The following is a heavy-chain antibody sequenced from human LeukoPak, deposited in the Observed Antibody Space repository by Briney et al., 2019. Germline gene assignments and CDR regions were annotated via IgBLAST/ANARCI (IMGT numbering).Heavy chain of an antibody. V-gene: IGHV4-31*03. CDR2: IYYTGDT. CDR1: GASISNGGFY. Sequence: SETLSLTCSVSGASISNGGFYWSWIRQRPGKGLEWIGYIYYTGDTYYNPSLKSRLTMSVDRSENKFSLSVSSATAADTAVYYCARGTYGDYDYWGQGTLVTVSS. D-gene: IGHD4-17*01. J-gene: IGHJ4*02. CDR3: ARGTYGDYDY.